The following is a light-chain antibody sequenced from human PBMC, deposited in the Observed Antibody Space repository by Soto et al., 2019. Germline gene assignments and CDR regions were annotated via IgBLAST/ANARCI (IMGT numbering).Light chain of an antibody. Sequence: EIVLTQSPGTLSLSPGERATLSCRASQSVSSSYLAWYQQKPGQAPRLLIYGASSNATGIPDRFSSSGSGTDFTLTISRLEPEDFAVYYCQQYGSTPRTFGEGTKVEIK. J-gene: IGKJ1*01. CDR2: GAS. CDR3: QQYGSTPRT. V-gene: IGKV3-20*01. CDR1: QSVSSSY.